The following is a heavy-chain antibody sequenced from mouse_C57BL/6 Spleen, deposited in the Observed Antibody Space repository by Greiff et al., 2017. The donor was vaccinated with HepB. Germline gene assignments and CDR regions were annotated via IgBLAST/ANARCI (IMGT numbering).Heavy chain of an antibody. V-gene: IGHV1-42*01. CDR1: GYSFTGYY. Sequence: EVQLQQSGPELVKPGASVKKSCKASGYSFTGYYMNWVKQSPEKSLEWIGEINPSTGGTTYNQKFKAKATLTVDKSSSTAYMQLKSLTSEDSAVYYCARSTTVVARKFAYWGQGTLVTVSA. D-gene: IGHD1-1*01. CDR3: ARSTTVVARKFAY. CDR2: INPSTGGT. J-gene: IGHJ3*01.